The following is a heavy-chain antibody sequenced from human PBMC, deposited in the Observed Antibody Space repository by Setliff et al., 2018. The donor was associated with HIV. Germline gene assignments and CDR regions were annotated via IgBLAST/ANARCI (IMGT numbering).Heavy chain of an antibody. V-gene: IGHV4-61*05. Sequence: SETLSLTCTVSGGSISSSSYYWGWIRQPPGKGLEWIGYIYTSGITNYNPSLKSRVTVSVDTSKNQFSLKLGSVTAADTAVYYCARPRYTYGTPPAFDIWGRGTVVTVSS. CDR1: GGSISSSSYY. CDR2: IYTSGIT. CDR3: ARPRYTYGTPPAFDI. J-gene: IGHJ3*02. D-gene: IGHD5-18*01.